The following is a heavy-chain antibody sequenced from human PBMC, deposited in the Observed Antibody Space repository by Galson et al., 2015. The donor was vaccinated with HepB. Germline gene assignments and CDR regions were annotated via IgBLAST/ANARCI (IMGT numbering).Heavy chain of an antibody. J-gene: IGHJ6*02. Sequence: SVKVSCKASGGTFSSYTVSWLRQAPGQGLEWMGKITPMVGRGSYAQKFQGRVTITADKSSTITYMELSSLSTEDTAVYYCARGCNGGSCYSPNYYGMDVWGQGTTVTVSS. V-gene: IGHV1-69*02. CDR1: GGTFSSYT. CDR3: ARGCNGGSCYSPNYYGMDV. CDR2: ITPMVGRG. D-gene: IGHD2-15*01.